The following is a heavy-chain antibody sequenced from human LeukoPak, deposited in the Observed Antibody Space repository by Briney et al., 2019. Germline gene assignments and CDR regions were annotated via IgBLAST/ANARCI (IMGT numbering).Heavy chain of an antibody. CDR2: FDPEDGET. V-gene: IGHV1-24*01. Sequence: ASVKVSCKVSGYTLTELSMHWVRQAPGKGLEWMGGFDPEDGETIYAQKSQGRVTMTEDTSTDTAYMELSSLRSEDTAVYYCARSVVPAASGGEENWFDPWGRGTLVTVSS. CDR3: ARSVVPAASGGEENWFDP. D-gene: IGHD2-2*01. J-gene: IGHJ5*02. CDR1: GYTLTELS.